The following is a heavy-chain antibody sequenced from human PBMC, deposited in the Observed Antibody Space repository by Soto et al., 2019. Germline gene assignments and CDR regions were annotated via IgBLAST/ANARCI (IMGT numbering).Heavy chain of an antibody. CDR2: IIPIFGTA. Sequence: SVKVSCKASGGTFSSYAISWVRQAPGQGLEWMGGIIPIFGTANYAQKFQGRVTITADESTSTAYMELSSLRSEDTAVYYCASRYCTNGVCYLWGYYYCYRMDVWGQGTTVTVSS. D-gene: IGHD2-8*01. CDR3: ASRYCTNGVCYLWGYYYCYRMDV. CDR1: GGTFSSYA. J-gene: IGHJ6*02. V-gene: IGHV1-69*13.